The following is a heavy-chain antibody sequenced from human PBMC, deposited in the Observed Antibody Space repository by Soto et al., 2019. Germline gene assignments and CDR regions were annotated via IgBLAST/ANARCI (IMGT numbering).Heavy chain of an antibody. CDR1: GFTFSKHW. CDR3: ARARGVDY. Sequence: PWGSLRLSCVGSGFTFSKHWMNWVRQAPGQGLEWVANIKADGSEKYYVDSVKGRFTISRDNAKNSLYLQMNSLRAEDTAVYYCARARGVDYWGQGTQVTVSS. CDR2: IKADGSEK. J-gene: IGHJ4*02. D-gene: IGHD3-16*01. V-gene: IGHV3-7*03.